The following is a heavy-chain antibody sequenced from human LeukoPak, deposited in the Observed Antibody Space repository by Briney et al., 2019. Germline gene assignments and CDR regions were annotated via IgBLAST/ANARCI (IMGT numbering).Heavy chain of an antibody. D-gene: IGHD3-10*01. J-gene: IGHJ4*02. Sequence: PSQTLSLTCTVSGGSISSGSYYWSWIRQPAGKGLEWIGRIYTSGSTNYNPSLKSRVTISVDTSKNQFSLKLSSVTAADTAVYYCASEGSSSSAFDYWGQGTLVTVSS. CDR2: IYTSGST. CDR3: ASEGSSSSAFDY. CDR1: GGSISSGSYY. V-gene: IGHV4-61*02.